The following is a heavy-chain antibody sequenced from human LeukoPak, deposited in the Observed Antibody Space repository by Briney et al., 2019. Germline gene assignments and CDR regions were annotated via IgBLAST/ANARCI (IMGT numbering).Heavy chain of an antibody. V-gene: IGHV4-34*01. CDR2: INARGDT. CDR3: ARGQVPAARGYNWFDP. D-gene: IGHD2-2*01. CDR1: GWSFNDYY. Sequence: SETLSLTCAVSGWSFNDYYWNWIRQPPGKGLEWIGEINARGDTNYSPSLKSRVTISVDTSKKQFSLRLTSMIAADTALYYCARGQVPAARGYNWFDPWGQGTLVTVSS. J-gene: IGHJ5*02.